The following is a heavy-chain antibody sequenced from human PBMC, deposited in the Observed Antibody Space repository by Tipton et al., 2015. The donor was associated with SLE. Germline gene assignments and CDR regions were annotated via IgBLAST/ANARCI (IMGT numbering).Heavy chain of an antibody. J-gene: IGHJ3*02. V-gene: IGHV3-53*01. CDR1: GFTVSSSY. Sequence: GSLRLSCAASGFTVSSSYMSWVRQAPGKGLEWVSIIYSGGSTYYADSVKGRFTISRDNSNNTLYLQMNSLRDEDTAVYYCARRGEGGRAFDIWGQGTMVTVSS. CDR2: IYSGGST. D-gene: IGHD2-21*01. CDR3: ARRGEGGRAFDI.